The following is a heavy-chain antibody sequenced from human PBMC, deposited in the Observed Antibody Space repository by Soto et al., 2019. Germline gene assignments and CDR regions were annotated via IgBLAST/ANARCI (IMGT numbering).Heavy chain of an antibody. Sequence: QVQLVESGGGVVQPGRSLRLSCAASGFTFSSYGMHWVRQAPGKGLEWVAGISYDGSNKYYADSVKGRFTISRDNSKNTLYLQMNSLRAEDTAVYYCAKDTKDPTYYDFWSGYYNWFDPWGQGTLVTVSS. CDR3: AKDTKDPTYYDFWSGYYNWFDP. D-gene: IGHD3-3*01. CDR1: GFTFSSYG. V-gene: IGHV3-30*18. J-gene: IGHJ5*02. CDR2: ISYDGSNK.